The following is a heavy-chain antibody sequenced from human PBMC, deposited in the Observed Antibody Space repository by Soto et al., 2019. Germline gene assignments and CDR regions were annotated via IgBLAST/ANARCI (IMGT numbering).Heavy chain of an antibody. CDR1: GFTFSGLY. CDR2: IDSSGVKK. Sequence: QVQLTESGGGLVKPGGSLRLSCAASGFTFSGLYMSWIRQAPGKGLEWVSCIDSSGVKKYYAESVRGRFTISRDNAKNSRYLQMTSLRAEDTAVYYCARDRGAVTGDDFDYWGQGTLVTVSS. J-gene: IGHJ4*02. V-gene: IGHV3-11*01. D-gene: IGHD6-19*01. CDR3: ARDRGAVTGDDFDY.